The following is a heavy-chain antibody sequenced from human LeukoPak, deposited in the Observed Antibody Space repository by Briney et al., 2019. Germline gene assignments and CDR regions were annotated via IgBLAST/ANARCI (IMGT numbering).Heavy chain of an antibody. V-gene: IGHV1-2*02. CDR3: ARDHDSSSWYDY. Sequence: ASVKGSCKASGYTFTGYYMHWVREAPGQGLEWMGWINPNSGGTNYAQKFQGRVTMTRDTSISTAYMELSRLRSDDTAVYYCARDHDSSSWYDYWGQGTLVTVSS. J-gene: IGHJ4*02. CDR1: GYTFTGYY. D-gene: IGHD6-13*01. CDR2: INPNSGGT.